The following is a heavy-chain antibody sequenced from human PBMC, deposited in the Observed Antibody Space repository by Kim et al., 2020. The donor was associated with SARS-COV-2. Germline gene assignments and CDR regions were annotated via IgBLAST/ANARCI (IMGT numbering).Heavy chain of an antibody. CDR1: GFTFSSYG. Sequence: GGSLRLSCAASGFTFSSYGMNWVRQAPGKGLERVSGITNSGGSTYYPDSVKGRFTISRDNSKNTLYLQMSSLRAEDTAVYYCAKRGLPSSYYYFDLWGRGTLVTVSS. J-gene: IGHJ2*01. CDR3: AKRGLPSSYYYFDL. CDR2: ITNSGGST. V-gene: IGHV3-23*01. D-gene: IGHD1-26*01.